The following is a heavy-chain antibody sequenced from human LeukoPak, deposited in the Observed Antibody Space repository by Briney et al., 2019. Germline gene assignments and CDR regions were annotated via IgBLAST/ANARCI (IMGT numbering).Heavy chain of an antibody. CDR1: GGSISSYY. D-gene: IGHD5-18*01. Sequence: PSETLSLTCTVSGGSISSYYWSWIRQPPGKGLEWIGYIYYSGSTNYNPSLKSRVTISVDTSKNQFSLKLSSVTAADTAVYYCARWSTAMVPYYYHYGMDVWGQGTTVTVSS. CDR3: ARWSTAMVPYYYHYGMDV. CDR2: IYYSGST. J-gene: IGHJ6*02. V-gene: IGHV4-59*01.